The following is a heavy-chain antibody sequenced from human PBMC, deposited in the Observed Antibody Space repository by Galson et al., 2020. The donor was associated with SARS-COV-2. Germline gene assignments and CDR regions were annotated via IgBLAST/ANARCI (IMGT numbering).Heavy chain of an antibody. J-gene: IGHJ6*02. V-gene: IGHV5-51*01. CDR2: IYPGDSDT. CDR1: GYSFTSYW. Sequence: GESLKISCKGSGYSFTSYWIGWVRQMPGKGLEWMAMIYPGDSDTRYRPSIQGQVTISADKSISTAYLQWSSLRASDTAMYYCARLDRTTPWGVFGYYNARAVGGQGTRVTVSS. CDR3: ARLDRTTPWGVFGYYNARAV. D-gene: IGHD3-10*02.